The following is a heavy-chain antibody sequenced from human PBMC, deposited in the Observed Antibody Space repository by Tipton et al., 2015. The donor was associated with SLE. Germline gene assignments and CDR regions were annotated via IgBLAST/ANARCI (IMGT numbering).Heavy chain of an antibody. CDR3: AREGIAARPIFDY. CDR2: IYYSGST. J-gene: IGHJ4*02. CDR1: GGSISSSSYY. D-gene: IGHD6-6*01. V-gene: IGHV4-31*03. Sequence: TLSLTCTVSGGSISSSSYYWSWIRQHPGKGLEWIGYIYYSGSTYYNPSLKSRVTISVDTSKNQFSLKLSSVTAADTAVYYCAREGIAARPIFDYWGQGTLATVSS.